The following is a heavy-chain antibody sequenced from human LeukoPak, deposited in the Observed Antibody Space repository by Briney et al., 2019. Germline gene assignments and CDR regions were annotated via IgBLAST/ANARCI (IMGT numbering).Heavy chain of an antibody. CDR1: GFSFRSYG. J-gene: IGHJ4*02. V-gene: IGHV3-33*01. CDR2: ISPDGTDK. D-gene: IGHD2-8*02. Sequence: PGRSLRLSRVTSGFSFRSYGMHWVRQAPGKGLEWVALISPDGTDKYFTDSVRGRFTISRDNSRSTLFLQMNSLRVDDTAVYYCAAGITWSDYWGQGTLVTVSP. CDR3: AAGITWSDY.